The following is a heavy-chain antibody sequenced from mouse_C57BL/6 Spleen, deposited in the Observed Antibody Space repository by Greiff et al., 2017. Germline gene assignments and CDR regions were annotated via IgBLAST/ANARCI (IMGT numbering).Heavy chain of an antibody. V-gene: IGHV3-6*01. CDR1: GYSITSGYY. Sequence: DVQLQESGPGLVKPSQSLSLTCSVTGYSITSGYYWNWIRQFPGNKLEWMGYISYDGSNNYNPSLKNRISITRDTPKNQFFLKFNSVTTEDTATYYCAREDYYGRACCAYWGQGTLGTVSA. J-gene: IGHJ3*01. CDR2: ISYDGSN. CDR3: AREDYYGRACCAY. D-gene: IGHD1-1*01.